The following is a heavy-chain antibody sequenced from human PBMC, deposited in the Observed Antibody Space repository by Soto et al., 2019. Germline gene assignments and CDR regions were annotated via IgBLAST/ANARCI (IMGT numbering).Heavy chain of an antibody. CDR3: ARLYGSGSYYRYYGMDV. V-gene: IGHV4-39*01. J-gene: IGHJ6*02. CDR2: IYYSGST. D-gene: IGHD3-10*01. CDR1: GGLISSSSYY. Sequence: SETLSLTCTVSGGLISSSSYYWGWIRQPPGKGLEWIGSIYYSGSTYYNTSLKSRVTISVDTSKNQFSLKLNSVTAAVTAVYYCARLYGSGSYYRYYGMDVWGQGTTVT.